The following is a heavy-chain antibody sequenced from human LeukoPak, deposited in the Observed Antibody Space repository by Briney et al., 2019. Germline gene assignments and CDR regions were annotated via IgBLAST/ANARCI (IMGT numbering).Heavy chain of an antibody. CDR3: ARAGTHMVRGADDAFDI. J-gene: IGHJ3*02. CDR2: IYYSGST. D-gene: IGHD3-10*01. Sequence: SETLSLTCTVSGGSVNSGSYYWNWIRQHPGKGLEWIGYIYYSGSTYYNPSLKSRVTISVDTSKNQFSLKLSSVTAADTAVYYCARAGTHMVRGADDAFDIWGQGTMVTVSS. CDR1: GGSVNSGSYY. V-gene: IGHV4-31*03.